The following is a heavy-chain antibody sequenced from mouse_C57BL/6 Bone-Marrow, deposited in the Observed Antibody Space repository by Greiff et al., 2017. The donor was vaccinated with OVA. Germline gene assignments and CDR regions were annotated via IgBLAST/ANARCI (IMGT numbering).Heavy chain of an antibody. Sequence: EVQLVESEGGLVQPGSSMKLSCTASGFTFSDYYMAWVRQVPEKGLEWVANINYDGSSTYYLDSLKSRFIISRDNAKNILYLQMSSLKSEDTATYYGARGGITTDFDYWGQGTTLTVSS. D-gene: IGHD1-1*01. CDR1: GFTFSDYY. J-gene: IGHJ2*01. CDR3: ARGGITTDFDY. CDR2: INYDGSST. V-gene: IGHV5-16*01.